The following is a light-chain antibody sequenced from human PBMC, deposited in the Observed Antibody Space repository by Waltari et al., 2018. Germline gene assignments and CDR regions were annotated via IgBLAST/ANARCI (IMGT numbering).Light chain of an antibody. CDR3: QSYDNGLNGPYV. J-gene: IGLJ1*01. CDR1: KSNIGAGYD. V-gene: IGLV1-40*01. CDR2: DNH. Sequence: QSVLTQPPSVSGAPGQRVTISCTGSKSNIGAGYDVYWYQQLPGTAPKFLIYDNHNRPSGVPDRFSGSKSGTSASLAITGLQAEDEADYYCQSYDNGLNGPYVFGTGTRVTVL.